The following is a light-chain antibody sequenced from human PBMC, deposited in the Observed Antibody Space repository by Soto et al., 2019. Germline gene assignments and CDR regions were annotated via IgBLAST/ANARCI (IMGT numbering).Light chain of an antibody. CDR3: SSYAGSKNV. V-gene: IGLV2-8*01. J-gene: IGLJ1*01. Sequence: QSALTQPPSASGSPGQSVTISCTGTSGDVGAYKYVSWYQQHPGKAPKLMIYEVSKRPSGVPDRFSGSKSGNTASLTVSGLQAEDEAEYYCSSYAGSKNVFGTGTKVTVL. CDR1: SGDVGAYKY. CDR2: EVS.